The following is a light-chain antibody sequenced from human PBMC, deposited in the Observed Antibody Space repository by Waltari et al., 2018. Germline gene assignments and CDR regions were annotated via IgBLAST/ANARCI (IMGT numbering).Light chain of an antibody. Sequence: QSVLTQPPSVSAAPGQKVTISCPGSSSPIRDYFVSWYQHLPGTAPKLLIYGSDKRPSGIPDRFSGSKSGTSATLGITGLQTGDEADYYCGTWDSGLSVVVFGGGTKVTVL. V-gene: IGLV1-51*01. CDR3: GTWDSGLSVVV. J-gene: IGLJ2*01. CDR2: GSD. CDR1: SSPIRDYF.